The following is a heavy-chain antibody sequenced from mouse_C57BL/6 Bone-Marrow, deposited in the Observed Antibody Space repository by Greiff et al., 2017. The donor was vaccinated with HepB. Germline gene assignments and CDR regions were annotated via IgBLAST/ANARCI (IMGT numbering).Heavy chain of an antibody. D-gene: IGHD2-4*01. CDR2: FHPYNDDT. CDR1: GYTFTTYP. Sequence: VQLVESGAELVKPGASVKMSCKASGYTFTTYPIEWMKQNHGKSLEWIGNFHPYNDDTKYNEKFKGKATLTVEKSSSTVYLELSRLTSDDSAVYYCARRGLPLYYAMDYWGQGTSVTVSS. CDR3: ARRGLPLYYAMDY. J-gene: IGHJ4*01. V-gene: IGHV1-47*01.